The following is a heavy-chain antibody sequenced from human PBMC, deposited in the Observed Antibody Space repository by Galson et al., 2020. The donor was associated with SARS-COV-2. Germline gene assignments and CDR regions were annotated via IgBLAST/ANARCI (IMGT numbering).Heavy chain of an antibody. CDR1: GYTLTELY. CDR2: FDHEDGET. V-gene: IGHV1-24*01. Sequence: ASVKVSCKVSGYTLTELYMHRVRQAPGKGLEWTGGFDHEDGETIYAQKFQGRVTMTEDTSTDTAYMELSNLRSEDTAVYYCATLTTFPLGYYYYGMDVWGQGTAVTVAS. D-gene: IGHD3-16*01. J-gene: IGHJ6*02. CDR3: ATLTTFPLGYYYYGMDV.